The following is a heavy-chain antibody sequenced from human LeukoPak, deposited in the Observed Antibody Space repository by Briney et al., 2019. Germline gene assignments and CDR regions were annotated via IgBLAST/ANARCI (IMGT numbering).Heavy chain of an antibody. CDR1: GFTFSNAW. CDR3: ARDSRTFYSSSWYDY. V-gene: IGHV3-15*01. Sequence: GGSLRLSCAASGFTFSNAWMSWVRQAPGKGLEWVGRIKSKTDGGTTDYAAPVKGRFTISRDNAKNSLYLQMNSLRAEDTAVYYCARDSRTFYSSSWYDYWGQGTLVTVSS. CDR2: IKSKTDGGTT. J-gene: IGHJ4*02. D-gene: IGHD6-13*01.